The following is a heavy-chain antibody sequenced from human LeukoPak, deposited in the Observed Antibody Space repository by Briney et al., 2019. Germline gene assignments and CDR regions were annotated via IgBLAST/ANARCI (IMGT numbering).Heavy chain of an antibody. Sequence: ASVKVSCKASGYTFTSYGISWVRQAPGQGLEWMGWISAYNGNTNYAQKLQGRVTMTTDTSTSTAYMELRSLRSDDTAVYYCARDPTPLGFSSSSDHRSRYFDYWGQGTLVTVSS. V-gene: IGHV1-18*01. CDR2: ISAYNGNT. CDR3: ARDPTPLGFSSSSDHRSRYFDY. J-gene: IGHJ4*02. D-gene: IGHD6-6*01. CDR1: GYTFTSYG.